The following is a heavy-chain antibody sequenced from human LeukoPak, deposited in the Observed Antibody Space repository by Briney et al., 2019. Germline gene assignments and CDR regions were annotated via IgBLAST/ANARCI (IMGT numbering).Heavy chain of an antibody. CDR2: IYYSGST. CDR1: GVSISSYY. CDR3: AGGFGSPDY. Sequence: SETLSLTCTVSGVSISSYYWSWLRQPPGKGLEWIGHIYYSGSTTYNPSLKSRITISVDTSKNQFSLNLSSVTAADPAVYYCAGGFGSPDYWGQGTLVTVSS. V-gene: IGHV4-59*01. J-gene: IGHJ4*02. D-gene: IGHD3-16*01.